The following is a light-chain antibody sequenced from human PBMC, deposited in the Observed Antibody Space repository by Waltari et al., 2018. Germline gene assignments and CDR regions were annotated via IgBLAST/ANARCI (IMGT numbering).Light chain of an antibody. V-gene: IGLV1-40*01. CDR3: QSYDSSLTGSWV. CDR2: GNN. J-gene: IGLJ3*02. Sequence: QSVLTQPPSVSGAPGQRVTISCTGSGSTIGAGFDVHWYQQLPGTAPKLPVYGNNSRPSGVPDRFSASKSGTSASLAITGLRAEDEADYYCQSYDSSLTGSWVFGGGTKLTVL. CDR1: GSTIGAGFD.